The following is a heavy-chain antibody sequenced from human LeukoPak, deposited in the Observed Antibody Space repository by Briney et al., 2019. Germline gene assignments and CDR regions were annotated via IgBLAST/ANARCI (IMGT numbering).Heavy chain of an antibody. D-gene: IGHD2-2*01. J-gene: IGHJ5*02. Sequence: SQTLSLTCAISGDSVSSNSVTWNWIRQSPSRGLEWLGRTYYRSTWYNDYAVSVRGRITVNPDTSKNQFSLHLSSVTPEDTAVYYCARRLTQYDCFDPWGQGILVTVSS. CDR1: GDSVSSNSVT. CDR2: TYYRSTWYN. CDR3: ARRLTQYDCFDP. V-gene: IGHV6-1*01.